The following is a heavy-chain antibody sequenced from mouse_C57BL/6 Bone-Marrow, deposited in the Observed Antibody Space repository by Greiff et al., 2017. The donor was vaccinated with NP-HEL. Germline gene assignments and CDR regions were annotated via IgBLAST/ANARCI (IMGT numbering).Heavy chain of an antibody. Sequence: EVQLVESGGGLVKPGGSLKLSCAASGFTFSSYAMSWVRQTPEKRLEWVATISDGGSYTYYPDNVKGRFTISRDNAKNNLYLQMSHLKSEDTAMYYCAFTSYWGQGTTLTVSS. CDR3: AFTSY. J-gene: IGHJ2*01. V-gene: IGHV5-4*01. CDR1: GFTFSSYA. CDR2: ISDGGSYT.